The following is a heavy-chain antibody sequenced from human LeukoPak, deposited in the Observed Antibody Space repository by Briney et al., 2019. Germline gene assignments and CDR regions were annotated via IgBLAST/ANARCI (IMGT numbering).Heavy chain of an antibody. V-gene: IGHV3-7*01. J-gene: IGHJ3*02. Sequence: GGSLRLSCAASRFTFSSSWMTWVRQAPGKGLDWVANIKQDGSEKYYVDSVKGRFTISRDNAKDSLYLQMNSLRAEDTAVYYCARADVAGAFDIWGQGTMVTVSS. CDR1: RFTFSSSW. CDR2: IKQDGSEK. CDR3: ARADVAGAFDI.